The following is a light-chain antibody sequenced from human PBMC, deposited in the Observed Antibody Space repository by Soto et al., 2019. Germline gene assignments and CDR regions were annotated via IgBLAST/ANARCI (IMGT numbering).Light chain of an antibody. V-gene: IGKV3-15*01. J-gene: IGKJ2*01. CDR2: GAS. CDR3: QQYDNWPYN. Sequence: EIVMTHSPATLSVSPGERATLSCRASQSVSNNLAWYQQKPGQAPRPLLYGASTRATAIPARFSVSGSGTEFTLTISSLQSEDFAVYFCQQYDNWPYNFGQGTKLEIK. CDR1: QSVSNN.